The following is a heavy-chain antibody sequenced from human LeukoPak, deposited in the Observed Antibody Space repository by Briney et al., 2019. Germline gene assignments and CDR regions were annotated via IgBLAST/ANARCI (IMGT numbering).Heavy chain of an antibody. CDR3: ARLIAVAGADWYFDL. D-gene: IGHD6-19*01. Sequence: SETLSLTCTVSGGSISSSGCYWGWIRQPPGKGLEWIGNIYYSGSTSYNPSLKSRVTISVDTSKNQFSLKVSSVTAADTAVYYCARLIAVAGADWYFDLWGRGTLVTVSS. CDR2: IYYSGST. V-gene: IGHV4-39*01. J-gene: IGHJ2*01. CDR1: GGSISSSGCY.